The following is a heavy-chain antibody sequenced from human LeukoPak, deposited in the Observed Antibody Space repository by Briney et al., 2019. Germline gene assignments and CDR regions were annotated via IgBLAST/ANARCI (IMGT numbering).Heavy chain of an antibody. D-gene: IGHD5-24*01. V-gene: IGHV1-46*01. CDR2: INPSGGST. CDR1: GYTFTSYY. J-gene: IGHJ5*02. CDR3: ARDLGRLQFWFDP. Sequence: ASVKVSCKASGYTFTSYYMHWVRQAPGQGLEWMGIINPSGGSTSYAQKSQGRVTMTRDTSTSTVYMELGSLRSEDTAVYYCARDLGRLQFWFDPWGQGTLVTVSS.